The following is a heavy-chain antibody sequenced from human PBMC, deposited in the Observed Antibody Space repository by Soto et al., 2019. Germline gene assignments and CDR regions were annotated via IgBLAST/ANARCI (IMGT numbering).Heavy chain of an antibody. V-gene: IGHV1-3*05. Sequence: QVQLVQSGAEEKKPGASVKVSCKASGYTITSYAMHWVRQAPGQRLEWMGWINAGNGNTKYSQKFQGRVTITRDTSASTAYMELSRLRSEDTAVYYCARDPSYYGMDVWGQGTTVTVSS. CDR3: ARDPSYYGMDV. J-gene: IGHJ6*02. CDR2: INAGNGNT. CDR1: GYTITSYA.